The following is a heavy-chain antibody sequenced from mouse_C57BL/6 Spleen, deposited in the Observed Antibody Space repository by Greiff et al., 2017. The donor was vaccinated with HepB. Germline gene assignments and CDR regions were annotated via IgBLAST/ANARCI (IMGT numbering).Heavy chain of an antibody. V-gene: IGHV1-31*01. CDR2: IYPYNGVS. Sequence: VQLQQSGPELVKPGASVKISCKASGYSFTGYYMHWVKQSHGNILDWIGYIYPYNGVSSYNQKFKGKATLTVDKSSSTAYMELRSLTSEDSAVYYCARGNLLLRQDYYAMDYWGQGTSVTVSS. D-gene: IGHD1-1*01. CDR1: GYSFTGYY. J-gene: IGHJ4*01. CDR3: ARGNLLLRQDYYAMDY.